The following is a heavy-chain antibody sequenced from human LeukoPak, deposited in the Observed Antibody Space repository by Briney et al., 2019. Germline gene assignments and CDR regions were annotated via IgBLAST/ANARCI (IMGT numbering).Heavy chain of an antibody. V-gene: IGHV3-23*01. J-gene: IGHJ4*02. CDR2: ICGSGGST. CDR3: AKLDAHSSSFDY. D-gene: IGHD6-13*01. CDR1: GFTFSSYA. Sequence: GGSLRLSCAASGFTFSSYAMSWVRQAPGKGLEWVSAICGSGGSTYYADSVKGRFTISRDNSKNTLYLQMNSLRAEDTAVYYCAKLDAHSSSFDYWGQGTLVTVSS.